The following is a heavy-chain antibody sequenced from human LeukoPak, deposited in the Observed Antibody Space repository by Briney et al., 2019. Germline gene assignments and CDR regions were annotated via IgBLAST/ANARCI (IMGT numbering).Heavy chain of an antibody. V-gene: IGHV1-18*01. J-gene: IGHJ5*02. Sequence: ASVKVSCKTSGYSFILYGISWVRQAPGQGPEWMGWISTSTGDTKYTQKFQGRVTLTTDTSTSTAYMELSSLRSDDTAVYYCARAFTMVRGVIIFWGPWGQGTLVTVSS. CDR2: ISTSTGDT. D-gene: IGHD3-10*01. CDR3: ARAFTMVRGVIIFWGP. CDR1: GYSFILYG.